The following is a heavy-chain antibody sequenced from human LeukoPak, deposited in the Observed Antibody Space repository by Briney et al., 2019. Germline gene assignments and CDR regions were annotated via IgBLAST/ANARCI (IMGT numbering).Heavy chain of an antibody. J-gene: IGHJ4*02. Sequence: SETLSLTCTVSGGSISSSSYYWGWIRQPPGKGLEWIGSIYYSGSTYYNPSLKSRVTISVDTSKNQFSLKLSSVTAADTAEYYCARIGMVRGVSPFDYWGQGTLVNVSS. CDR1: GGSISSSSYY. V-gene: IGHV4-39*07. CDR3: ARIGMVRGVSPFDY. D-gene: IGHD3-10*01. CDR2: IYYSGST.